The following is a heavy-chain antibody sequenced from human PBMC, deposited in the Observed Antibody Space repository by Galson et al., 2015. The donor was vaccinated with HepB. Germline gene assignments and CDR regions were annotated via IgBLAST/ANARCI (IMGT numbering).Heavy chain of an antibody. J-gene: IGHJ4*02. V-gene: IGHV3-48*01. CDR1: GFTFSSYS. CDR2: ISSSSSTI. D-gene: IGHD7-27*01. Sequence: SLRLSCAASGFTFSSYSMNWVRQAPGKGLEWVSYISSSSSTIYYADSVKGRFTISRDNAKNSLYPQMNSPRAEDTAVYYCARDRLGDYWGQGTLVTVSS. CDR3: ARDRLGDY.